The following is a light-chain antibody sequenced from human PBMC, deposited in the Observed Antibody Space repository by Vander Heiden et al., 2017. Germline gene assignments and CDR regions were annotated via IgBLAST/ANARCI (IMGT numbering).Light chain of an antibody. CDR2: GAS. V-gene: IGKV3-20*01. Sequence: EIVLTQSPGTLSLSAGERATFSCRASQSVSSSYLAWYQQKPGQAPRLLIYGASSRATGIPDRFSGSGSGTDFTLTISRLEPEDFAVYYCQQYGSSPRYTFGQGTKLEIK. CDR3: QQYGSSPRYT. CDR1: QSVSSSY. J-gene: IGKJ2*01.